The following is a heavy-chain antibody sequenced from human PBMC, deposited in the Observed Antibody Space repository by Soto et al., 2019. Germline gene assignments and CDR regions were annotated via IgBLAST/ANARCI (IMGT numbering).Heavy chain of an antibody. V-gene: IGHV5-51*01. D-gene: IGHD5-12*01. CDR2: IYLGDSDT. Sequence: GESLKISCKGSGYTFSNYWLGWVRQMPGRGLEWMGIIYLGDSDTRYSPSFQGQVTISADKSISTAYLQWSSLKASDTAMYYCARGVGIVATDGMDVWGQGTAVTVSS. CDR1: GYTFSNYW. J-gene: IGHJ6*02. CDR3: ARGVGIVATDGMDV.